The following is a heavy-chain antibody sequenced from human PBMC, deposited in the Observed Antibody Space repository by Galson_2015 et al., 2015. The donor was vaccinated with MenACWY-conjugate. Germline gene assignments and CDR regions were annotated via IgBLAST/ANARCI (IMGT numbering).Heavy chain of an antibody. CDR3: TTAYYYDSSGYREY. CDR1: GFTFSNAW. V-gene: IGHV3-15*07. J-gene: IGHJ4*02. CDR2: IKSKTDGGTT. Sequence: SLRLSCAASGFTFSNAWMNWVRQAPGKGLEWVGRIKSKTDGGTTDYAAPVKGRFTISRDDSKNTLYLQMNSLKTEDTAVYYCTTAYYYDSSGYREYWGQGTLVTVSS. D-gene: IGHD3-22*01.